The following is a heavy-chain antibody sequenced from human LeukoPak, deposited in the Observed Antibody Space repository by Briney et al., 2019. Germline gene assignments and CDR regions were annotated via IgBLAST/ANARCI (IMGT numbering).Heavy chain of an antibody. V-gene: IGHV3-11*06. D-gene: IGHD3-10*01. CDR2: VSSSSSYT. J-gene: IGHJ5*02. CDR3: ARDIFGSGSQEWFDP. CDR1: GFTFSDYY. Sequence: GGSLRLSCAASGFTFSDYYMSWIRQAQGKGLEWVSYVSSSSSYTNHADSVKGRFTISRDNAKNSLYLQMNSLRAEDTAVYYCARDIFGSGSQEWFDPWGQGTLVTVSS.